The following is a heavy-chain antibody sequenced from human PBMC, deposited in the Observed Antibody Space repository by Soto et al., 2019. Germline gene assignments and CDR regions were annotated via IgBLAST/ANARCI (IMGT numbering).Heavy chain of an antibody. J-gene: IGHJ4*02. CDR1: GFTFSSHG. CDR3: VKVLRVGATTYFDS. D-gene: IGHD1-26*01. Sequence: PGGSLRLSCGASGFTFSSHGMHWVRQAPGKGLDWVAGTSYDGSEKYYSDSVRGRFTISRDNSKNTLDLQMNSLRPEDTAEYYCVKVLRVGATTYFDSWGQGTLVTVSS. V-gene: IGHV3-30*18. CDR2: TSYDGSEK.